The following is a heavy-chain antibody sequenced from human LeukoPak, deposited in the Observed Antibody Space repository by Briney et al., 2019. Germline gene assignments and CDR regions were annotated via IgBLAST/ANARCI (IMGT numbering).Heavy chain of an antibody. D-gene: IGHD3-10*01. J-gene: IGHJ6*03. CDR2: IYPGDSDT. Sequence: GESLKISGKGSGYSFTSYWIGWVRRMPGKGLEWIRIIYPGDSDTRYSPSFQGQVTISADKSISTAYLQWSSLKASDTAMYYCARLPDYYGSGRGSYYYYMDVWGKGTTVTVSS. CDR1: GYSFTSYW. CDR3: ARLPDYYGSGRGSYYYYMDV. V-gene: IGHV5-51*01.